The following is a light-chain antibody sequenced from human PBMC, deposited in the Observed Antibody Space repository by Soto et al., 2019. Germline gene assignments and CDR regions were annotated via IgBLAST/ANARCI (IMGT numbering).Light chain of an antibody. J-gene: IGKJ1*01. V-gene: IGKV1-5*03. CDR2: KAS. CDR1: QSVSSW. CDR3: QQYYSYTWT. Sequence: DIQMTQSPSTLSASVGDRVTITCRASQSVSSWLAWYQQKPGKAPKLLIYKASSLESEVPSRFSGSGSGTDFTLTISCLQPEDFATYYCQQYYSYTWTFGQGTKVDIK.